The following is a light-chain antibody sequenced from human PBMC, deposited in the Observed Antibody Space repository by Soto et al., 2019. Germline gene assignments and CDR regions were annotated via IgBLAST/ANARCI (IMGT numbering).Light chain of an antibody. CDR1: QDITNY. CDR3: QQYDDIPPT. Sequence: DIEMTQSPSSLTASVGDSFTITCQASQDITNYFNWYQQKPGKAPKLLIYDASNLEPGVPSRFSGRGSGADFTFSISSLQPEDIATYYCQQYDDIPPTFGQGTRLEI. V-gene: IGKV1-33*01. J-gene: IGKJ5*01. CDR2: DAS.